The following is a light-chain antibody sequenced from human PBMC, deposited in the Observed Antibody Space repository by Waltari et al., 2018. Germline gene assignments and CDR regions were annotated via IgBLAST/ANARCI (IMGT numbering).Light chain of an antibody. CDR3: QQYYSIPYT. V-gene: IGKV4-1*01. J-gene: IGKJ2*01. Sequence: DTVMTQSPDSLAVSLGERATINCKSSPSVLYSSNNNNYLAWYQQKPGQPPKLLINWASTRESGVPDRFSGSGSGTDFTLTISSLQAEDVAVYYCQQYYSIPYTFGQGTKLEIK. CDR2: WAS. CDR1: PSVLYSSNNNNY.